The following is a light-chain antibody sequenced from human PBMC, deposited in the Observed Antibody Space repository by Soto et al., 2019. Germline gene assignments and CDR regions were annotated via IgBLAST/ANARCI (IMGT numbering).Light chain of an antibody. CDR1: QSVLYSANNKNY. J-gene: IGKJ4*01. CDR2: WAS. Sequence: DIVMTQSPDSLAVSLGERATINCKSSQSVLYSANNKNYLAWYQQKPGQPPKVLIYWASTRESGVPDRFSGGGSGTDFTLTISSLQAEDVAVYYCQQYYSTPLTFGGGTKVDIK. CDR3: QQYYSTPLT. V-gene: IGKV4-1*01.